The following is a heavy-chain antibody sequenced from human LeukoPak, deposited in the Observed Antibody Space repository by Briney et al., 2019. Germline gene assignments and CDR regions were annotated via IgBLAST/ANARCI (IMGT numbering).Heavy chain of an antibody. D-gene: IGHD6-19*01. CDR3: ARRYSSGWYEYFDY. V-gene: IGHV4-59*08. J-gene: IGHJ4*02. CDR2: IYYSGST. CDR1: GGSISSYY. Sequence: SETLSLTCTVSGGSISSYYWSWIRQPPGKGLEWIGYIYYSGSTNYNPSFKSRVTISVDTSKNQFSLKLSSVTAADTAVYYCARRYSSGWYEYFDYWGQGTLVTVSS.